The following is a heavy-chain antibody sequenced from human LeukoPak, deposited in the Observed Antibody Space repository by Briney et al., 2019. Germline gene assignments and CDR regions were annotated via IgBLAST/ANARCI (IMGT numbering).Heavy chain of an antibody. CDR1: GFTFSSYW. Sequence: PGGCLRLSWAASGFTFSSYWMHSGSQPRGKGRVWVAGISDGGTIIYADSVKGRFTIPRDNATNRPYLQMDSLRAEDTAVYYCARDLIAARPYDGIDIWGQGTMVTVSS. V-gene: IGHV3-74*01. D-gene: IGHD6-6*01. CDR2: ISDGGTI. CDR3: ARDLIAARPYDGIDI. J-gene: IGHJ3*02.